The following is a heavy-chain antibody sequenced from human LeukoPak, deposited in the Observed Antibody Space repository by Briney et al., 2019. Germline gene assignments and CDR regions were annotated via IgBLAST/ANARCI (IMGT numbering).Heavy chain of an antibody. CDR2: IYHSGST. CDR3: ARADDHGVPFDY. D-gene: IGHD4-17*01. CDR1: GGSISSGDYS. V-gene: IGHV4-30-2*01. J-gene: IGHJ4*02. Sequence: KASQTLSLTCAVSGGSISSGDYSWSWIRQPLGKGLEWVGYIYHSGSTYYNPSLKSRVTISVDRSKNQFSLRLSSVTAADTAVYYCARADDHGVPFDYWGQGTLVTVSS.